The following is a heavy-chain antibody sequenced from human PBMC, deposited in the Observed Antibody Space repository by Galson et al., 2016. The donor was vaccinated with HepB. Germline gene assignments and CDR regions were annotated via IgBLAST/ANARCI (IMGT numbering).Heavy chain of an antibody. CDR2: IRSKPHSYAT. J-gene: IGHJ4*02. Sequence: SLRLSCAASGFTFSGSAIHWVRQASGRGLEWVGRIRSKPHSYATAYAASVKGRFITSRDDSKKTAYLQMNSLKTEDTAVYYCTRHRFSDYDFWSGYYGVFGYWGQGTLVTVSS. D-gene: IGHD3-3*01. CDR1: GFTFSGSA. CDR3: TRHRFSDYDFWSGYYGVFGY. V-gene: IGHV3-73*01.